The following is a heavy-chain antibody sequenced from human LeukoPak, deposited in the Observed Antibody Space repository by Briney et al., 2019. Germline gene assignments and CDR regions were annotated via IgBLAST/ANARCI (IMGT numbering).Heavy chain of an antibody. Sequence: GGSLRLSCAASGFTLSSYAMSWVRRAPGKGLEWVSAISGSGGSTYYADSVKGRFTISRDNSKNTLYLQMNSLRAEDTAVYYCAKDPGCSGGSCYITIFDYWGQGTLVTVSS. V-gene: IGHV3-23*01. J-gene: IGHJ4*02. CDR1: GFTLSSYA. CDR3: AKDPGCSGGSCYITIFDY. D-gene: IGHD2-15*01. CDR2: ISGSGGST.